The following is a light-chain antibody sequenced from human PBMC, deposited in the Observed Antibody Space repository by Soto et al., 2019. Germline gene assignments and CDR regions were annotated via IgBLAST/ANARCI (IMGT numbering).Light chain of an antibody. V-gene: IGKV3-20*01. J-gene: IGKJ2*01. CDR3: QQYAGSPYT. Sequence: EIVLTQSPGTLSLSPGERATLSCRASQSVSSSYLAWYQQKPGQAPRLLIYDASYRTTGIPDRFSGSGSGTEFTLTISRLKPEDFAVYYCQQYAGSPYTFGQGTRLEIK. CDR2: DAS. CDR1: QSVSSSY.